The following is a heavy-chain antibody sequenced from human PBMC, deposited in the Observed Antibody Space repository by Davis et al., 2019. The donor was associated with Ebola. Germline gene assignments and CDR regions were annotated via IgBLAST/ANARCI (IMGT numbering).Heavy chain of an antibody. CDR3: ARVRAYYYYYGMDV. D-gene: IGHD4-17*01. Sequence: SETLSLTCAVYGVSFSGYYWSWIRQPPGKGLEWIGELNHSGSTNYNPSLKSRVTISVDTSKNQFSLKLSSVTAADTAVYYCARVRAYYYYYGMDVWGQGTTVTVSS. V-gene: IGHV4-34*01. J-gene: IGHJ6*02. CDR2: LNHSGST. CDR1: GVSFSGYY.